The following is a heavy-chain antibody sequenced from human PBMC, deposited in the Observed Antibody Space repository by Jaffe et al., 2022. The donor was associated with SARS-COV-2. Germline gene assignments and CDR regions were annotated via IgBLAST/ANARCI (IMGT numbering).Heavy chain of an antibody. D-gene: IGHD5-18*01. V-gene: IGHV3-23*01. Sequence: EVQLLESGGGLVQPGGSLRLSCAASGFIFSDYAIIWVRQSPGAGLEWVSIISASGDKAYYADAVKDRFTISRDNSENTVYLQMNSLGVEDTAVYYCVKVRSPRSAAMVVFESWGQGAQVTVSS. CDR1: GFIFSDYA. CDR2: ISASGDKA. CDR3: VKVRSPRSAAMVVFES. J-gene: IGHJ4*02.